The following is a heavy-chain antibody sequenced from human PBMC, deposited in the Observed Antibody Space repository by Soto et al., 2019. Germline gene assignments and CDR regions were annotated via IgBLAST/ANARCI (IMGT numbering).Heavy chain of an antibody. V-gene: IGHV3-53*02. CDR2: LYSGGST. CDR1: GLSVGSNY. Sequence: EVQLVETGGGLIQPGGSLRLSCAASGLSVGSNYMNWVRQAPGKGLEWVSILYSGGSTYYADSVKGRFSISRDNSRNTLYLQMNSLRAEATALYYCPRSATADDALDIWGQGTTVIVSS. CDR3: PRSATADDALDI. J-gene: IGHJ3*02. D-gene: IGHD5-18*01.